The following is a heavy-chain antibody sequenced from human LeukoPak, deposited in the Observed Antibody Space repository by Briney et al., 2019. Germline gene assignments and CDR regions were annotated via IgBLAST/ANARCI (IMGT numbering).Heavy chain of an antibody. CDR2: IYGGGDT. CDR1: GFTVSNDY. V-gene: IGHV3-53*01. J-gene: IGHJ4*02. D-gene: IGHD3-3*01. Sequence: GGSLRLSCAVSGFTVSNDYMSWVRQAPGKGLEWVSVIYGGGDTYYADSVRGRFTISRDNAKNSLYLQMNSLRDEDTAVYYCAGDFRFASDYWGQGTLVTVSS. CDR3: AGDFRFASDY.